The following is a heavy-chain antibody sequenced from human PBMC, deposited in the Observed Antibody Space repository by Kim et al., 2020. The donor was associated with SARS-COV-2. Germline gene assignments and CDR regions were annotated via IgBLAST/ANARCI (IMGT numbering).Heavy chain of an antibody. V-gene: IGHV3-9*01. D-gene: IGHD2-21*02. CDR2: ISRNSGSI. Sequence: GGSLRLSCAASGFTFDDYAMHWVRQAPGKGLEWVSGISRNSGSIGYADSVKGRFTISRDNAKNSLYLQMNSMRAEDTALYYCAKDTRWGLTGDAFDIWGQGTMVTVSS. CDR1: GFTFDDYA. J-gene: IGHJ3*02. CDR3: AKDTRWGLTGDAFDI.